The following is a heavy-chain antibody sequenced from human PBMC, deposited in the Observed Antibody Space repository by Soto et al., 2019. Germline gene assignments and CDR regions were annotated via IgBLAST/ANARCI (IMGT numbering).Heavy chain of an antibody. CDR1: GYTFTKYG. CDR2: ISPYNGKT. CDR3: ARADYGDTKIYSFDH. D-gene: IGHD4-17*01. J-gene: IGHJ4*02. Sequence: SVKVSCKTSGYTFTKYGISLFRQAPGQGLEWMGWISPYNGKTNYIQEFQDRVTITTDTSSTTVYMDLRTLKSDDTAIYFCARADYGDTKIYSFDHWGQGTLVTVSS. V-gene: IGHV1-18*01.